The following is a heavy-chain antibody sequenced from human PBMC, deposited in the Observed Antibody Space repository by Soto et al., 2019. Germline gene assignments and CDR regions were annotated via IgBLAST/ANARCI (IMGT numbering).Heavy chain of an antibody. J-gene: IGHJ6*02. Sequence: QVQLVQSGGEVKKPGASVKVSCKASGYAFESYGFTWVRQAPGQGVEWMGWFSAYNGKTIYAHRFQGRLTVTIDTSTNRGYMELRSLTSDDTDLYYCARDDRGDNWNGDYFYGMDVWGQGTTVTVSS. V-gene: IGHV1-18*01. D-gene: IGHD1-1*01. CDR2: FSAYNGKT. CDR1: GYAFESYG. CDR3: ARDDRGDNWNGDYFYGMDV.